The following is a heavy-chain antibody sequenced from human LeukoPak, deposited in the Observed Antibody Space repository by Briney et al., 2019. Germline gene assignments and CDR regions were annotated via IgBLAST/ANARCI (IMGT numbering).Heavy chain of an antibody. CDR2: ISSSSSYI. J-gene: IGHJ4*02. CDR1: GFTFSSYS. CDR3: ARDLLAKYSSSSVHDD. V-gene: IGHV3-21*01. Sequence: GGSLRLSCAASGFTFSSYSMNWVRQAPGKGLEWVSSISSSSSYIYYADSVKGRFTISRDNAKNSLYLQMNSLRAEDTAVYYCARDLLAKYSSSSVHDDWGQGTLVTVSS. D-gene: IGHD6-6*01.